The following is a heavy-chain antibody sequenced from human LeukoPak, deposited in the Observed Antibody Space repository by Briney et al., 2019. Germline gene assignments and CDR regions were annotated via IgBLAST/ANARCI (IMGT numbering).Heavy chain of an antibody. CDR3: AKDICQQLALFDY. V-gene: IGHV3-9*01. CDR1: GFTLAEYA. CDR2: ICLISGAT. J-gene: IGHJ4*02. D-gene: IGHD6-13*01. Sequence: GGCLRLSPAHSGFTLAEYAMQAVPPTPRRGGEWVSGICLISGATGTAHSVKGRFTISRDNAKNSLYLQMNSLRAEDTASYDCAKDICQQLALFDYWGQGTLVTVSS.